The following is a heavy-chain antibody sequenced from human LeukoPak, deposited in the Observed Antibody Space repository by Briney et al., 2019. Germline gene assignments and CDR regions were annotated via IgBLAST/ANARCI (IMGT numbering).Heavy chain of an antibody. CDR3: ARGVEYSSSLGSFDY. V-gene: IGHV1-69*05. Sequence: ASVKVSCKASGGTFSSYAISWVRQAPGPGLEWMGGIIPIFGTANYAQKFQGRVTITTDESTSTANMELSSLRSEDTAVYYCARGVEYSSSLGSFDYWGQGTLVTVSS. CDR1: GGTFSSYA. CDR2: IIPIFGTA. D-gene: IGHD6-6*01. J-gene: IGHJ4*02.